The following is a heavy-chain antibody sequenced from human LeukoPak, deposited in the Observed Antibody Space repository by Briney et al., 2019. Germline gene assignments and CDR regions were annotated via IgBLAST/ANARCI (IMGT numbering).Heavy chain of an antibody. V-gene: IGHV3-74*01. CDR3: ARDMVSGYYGYFDY. J-gene: IGHJ4*02. Sequence: GGSLRLSCAASGFTFSNYWMHWVRQAPGKGLEWVSRINTDGTSTIYADSVRGRFTISRDNAKNTVYLQMNSLRAEDTAVYYCARDMVSGYYGYFDYWGQGTLVTVSS. CDR2: INTDGTST. D-gene: IGHD3-10*01. CDR1: GFTFSNYW.